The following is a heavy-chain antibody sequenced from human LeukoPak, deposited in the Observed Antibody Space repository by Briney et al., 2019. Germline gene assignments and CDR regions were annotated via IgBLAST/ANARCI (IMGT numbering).Heavy chain of an antibody. CDR3: ARGHDILTGGNQLDY. V-gene: IGHV3-30*01. CDR1: GFTFSSYA. J-gene: IGHJ4*02. Sequence: GGSLRLSCAASGFTFSSYAMHWVRQAPGKGLEWVAVISYDGSNKYYADSVKGRFTISRDNSKITLYLQMNSLRAEDTAVYYCARGHDILTGGNQLDYWGQGTLVTVSS. CDR2: ISYDGSNK. D-gene: IGHD3-9*01.